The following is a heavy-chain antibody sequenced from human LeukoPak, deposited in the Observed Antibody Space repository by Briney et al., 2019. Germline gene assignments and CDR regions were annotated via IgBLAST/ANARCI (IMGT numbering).Heavy chain of an antibody. J-gene: IGHJ4*02. V-gene: IGHV1-18*01. CDR1: GYTFTSYG. D-gene: IGHD2-15*01. CDR3: ARSIVVVVAATLDY. Sequence: ASVTVSCKASGYTFTSYGISWVRQAPGQGLEWMGWISAYNGNTNYAQKLQGRVTMTTDTSTSTAYMELRSLRSDDTAVYYCARSIVVVVAATLDYWGQGTLVTVSS. CDR2: ISAYNGNT.